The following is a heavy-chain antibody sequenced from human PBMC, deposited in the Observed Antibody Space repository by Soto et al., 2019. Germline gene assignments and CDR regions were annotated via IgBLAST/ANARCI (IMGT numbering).Heavy chain of an antibody. CDR2: IYYSGST. D-gene: IGHD4-17*01. CDR3: ARVRGIGDYVIDN. J-gene: IGHJ4*02. V-gene: IGHV4-31*03. CDR1: GGSISSYGHY. Sequence: QVQLQESGPGLVKPSQTLSLTCSVSGGSISSYGHYWSWIRQHPGKGLEWIGNIYYSGSTFYNPSLKSRVTMSVDTSKNQFSLKVNSVTTADTAVYYCARVRGIGDYVIDNWGQGTLVTVSS.